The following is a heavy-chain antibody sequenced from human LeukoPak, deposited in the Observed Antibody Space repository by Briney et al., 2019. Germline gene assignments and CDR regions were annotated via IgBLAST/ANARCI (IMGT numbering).Heavy chain of an antibody. CDR1: GFTFSSYS. V-gene: IGHV3-48*01. J-gene: IGHJ6*03. CDR3: ARDKSYYHYMDV. Sequence: SGGSLRLSCAASGFTFSSYSMNWVRQAPGKGLEWVSYIRSSSSTIYYADSVQGRFTISRDNAKNSLYLQMNSLRAEDTAVYYCARDKSYYHYMDVWGKGTTVTVSS. CDR2: IRSSSSTI.